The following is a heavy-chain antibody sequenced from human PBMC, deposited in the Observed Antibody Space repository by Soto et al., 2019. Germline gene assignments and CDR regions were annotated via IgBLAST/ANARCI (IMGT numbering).Heavy chain of an antibody. Sequence: EVQLVESGGGLVKPGGSLRLSCAASGFTFSSYSMNWVRQAPGKGLKWVSSISSSSSYIYYADSVKGRFTISRDNAKNSLYLQMNSLRAEDTAVYYCARDHSSGWGYYYYYMDVWGKGTTVTVSS. V-gene: IGHV3-21*01. J-gene: IGHJ6*03. CDR1: GFTFSSYS. CDR3: ARDHSSGWGYYYYYMDV. D-gene: IGHD6-19*01. CDR2: ISSSSSYI.